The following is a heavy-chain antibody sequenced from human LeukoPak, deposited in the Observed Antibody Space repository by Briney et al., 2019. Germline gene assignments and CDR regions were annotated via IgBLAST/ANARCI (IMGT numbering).Heavy chain of an antibody. CDR2: ISSSGSTI. J-gene: IGHJ6*03. V-gene: IGHV3-48*03. Sequence: PGGSLRLSCAASGFTFSSYEMNWVRQAPGKGLEWVSYISSSGSTIYYADSVKGRFTISRDNAKNSLYLQMNSLRAEDTAVYYCARGPSGPYYYYYYMDVWGKGTTVTISS. CDR3: ARGPSGPYYYYYYMDV. CDR1: GFTFSSYE. D-gene: IGHD3-10*01.